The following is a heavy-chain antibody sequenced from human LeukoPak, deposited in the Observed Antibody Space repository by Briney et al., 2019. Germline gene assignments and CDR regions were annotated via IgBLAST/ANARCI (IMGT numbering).Heavy chain of an antibody. J-gene: IGHJ4*02. CDR3: ARDCSRTSCYGFDY. D-gene: IGHD2-2*01. CDR1: GFTFSSYW. V-gene: IGHV3-7*01. CDR2: IKQDGSEK. Sequence: GGSLRLSCAASGFTFSSYWMSWVRQAPGKGLEWVANIKQDGSEKYYVDSVKGRFTISRDNAKNSLYLQMNSLRAEDTAVYYCARDCSRTSCYGFDYWGQGTLVTVPS.